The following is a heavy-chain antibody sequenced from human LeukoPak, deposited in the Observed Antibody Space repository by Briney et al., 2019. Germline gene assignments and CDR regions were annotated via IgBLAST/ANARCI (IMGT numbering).Heavy chain of an antibody. D-gene: IGHD6-13*01. CDR1: GGSISSSNW. V-gene: IGHV4-4*02. J-gene: IGHJ4*02. Sequence: SETLSLTCAVSGGSISSSNWWSWVRQPPGKGLEWIGEIYHSGSTNYNPSLKSRVTISVDKSKNQFSLKLSSVTAADTAVYYCARGTKYSRIPHYFDYWGQGTLVTVSS. CDR2: IYHSGST. CDR3: ARGTKYSRIPHYFDY.